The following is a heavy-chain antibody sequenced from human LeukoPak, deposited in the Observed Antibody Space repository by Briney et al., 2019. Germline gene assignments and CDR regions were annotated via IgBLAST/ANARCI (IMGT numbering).Heavy chain of an antibody. Sequence: ASVKVSCKASGYTFTSYGIGWVRQAPGQGLEWMGWISAYNGNTNYAQKLQGRVTMTTDTSTSTAYMELRSLRSDDTAVYYCARDGWWLRFLYYYGMDVWGQGTTVTVSS. J-gene: IGHJ6*02. CDR2: ISAYNGNT. CDR1: GYTFTSYG. V-gene: IGHV1-18*01. CDR3: ARDGWWLRFLYYYGMDV. D-gene: IGHD5-12*01.